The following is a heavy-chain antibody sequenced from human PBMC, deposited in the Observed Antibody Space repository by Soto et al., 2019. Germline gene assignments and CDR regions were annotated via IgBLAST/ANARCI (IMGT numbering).Heavy chain of an antibody. CDR1: GGSISSGGYY. D-gene: IGHD1-1*01. CDR2: IYHSGST. J-gene: IGHJ6*02. V-gene: IGHV4-31*03. CDR3: ARTPHNRENYYYYYGMDV. Sequence: PSETLSLTCTVSGGSISSGGYYWSWIRQHPGKGLEWIGDIYHSGSTYYNPSPKSRVTISVDTSKNQFSLMVSSVTAADAAVYYCARTPHNRENYYYYYGMDVWGQGTTVTVSS.